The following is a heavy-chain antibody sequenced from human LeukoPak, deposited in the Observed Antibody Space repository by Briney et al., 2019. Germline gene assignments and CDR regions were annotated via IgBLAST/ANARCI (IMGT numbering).Heavy chain of an antibody. V-gene: IGHV3-15*01. CDR1: GFTFSDAW. Sequence: GGSLRLSCAASGFTFSDAWMSWVRQAPGKGLEWVGRIKSNTAGGTTDYAAPVKARFTISRDDSKNTLYLQMSSLIIEDTAVYFCATEYYGSFNYWGQGTLVTVSS. J-gene: IGHJ4*02. D-gene: IGHD1-26*01. CDR3: ATEYYGSFNY. CDR2: IKSNTAGGTT.